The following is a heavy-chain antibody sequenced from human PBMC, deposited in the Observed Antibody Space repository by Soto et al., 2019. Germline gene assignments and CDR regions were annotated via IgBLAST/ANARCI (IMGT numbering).Heavy chain of an antibody. CDR2: IRNKANSYTT. D-gene: IGHD3-10*01. CDR3: SRGAEGKTPAGSLNYYYGMDV. V-gene: IGHV3-72*01. CDR1: GFTFSDHY. J-gene: IGHJ6*02. Sequence: EVQLVESGGGLVQPGGSLRLSCAASGFTFSDHYMQWVRQAPGKGLEWVARIRNKANSYTTIYAASVKGRFTISRDGSKNSLSLEMSSLRTEDTAVYYCSRGAEGKTPAGSLNYYYGMDVWGQGTTVTVSS.